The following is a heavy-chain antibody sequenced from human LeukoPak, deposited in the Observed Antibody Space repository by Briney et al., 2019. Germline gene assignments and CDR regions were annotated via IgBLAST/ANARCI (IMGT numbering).Heavy chain of an antibody. Sequence: GGSLRLSCAASGFTFDDYGMSWVRQAPGKGLEWVSGINWNGGSTGYADSVKGRFTISRDNAKNSLYLQMNSLRAEDTALYYCARSPGYSSKNWFDPWGQGTLVTVSS. D-gene: IGHD6-13*01. V-gene: IGHV3-20*04. CDR3: ARSPGYSSKNWFDP. CDR1: GFTFDDYG. CDR2: INWNGGST. J-gene: IGHJ5*02.